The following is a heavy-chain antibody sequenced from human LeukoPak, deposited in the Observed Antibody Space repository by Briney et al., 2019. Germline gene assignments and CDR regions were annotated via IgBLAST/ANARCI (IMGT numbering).Heavy chain of an antibody. J-gene: IGHJ4*02. CDR1: GFTFTSYA. CDR2: IRGSDGSS. CDR3: AKDQESVLAAATLDS. V-gene: IGHV3-23*01. Sequence: PGGSLRLSCAASGFTFTSYAMSWVRQAPGKGLEWVSGIRGSDGSSYYADSVKGRFTISRDNSKNTLYLQMNGLRAEDTAVYYCAKDQESVLAAATLDSWGQGTLVTVSS. D-gene: IGHD6-25*01.